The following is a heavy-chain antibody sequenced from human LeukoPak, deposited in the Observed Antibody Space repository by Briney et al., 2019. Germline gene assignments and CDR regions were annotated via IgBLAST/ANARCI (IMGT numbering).Heavy chain of an antibody. CDR1: GFTFTSYS. V-gene: IGHV3-23*01. J-gene: IGHJ4*02. D-gene: IGHD1-26*01. Sequence: GSLRLSCAASGFTFTSYSMSWVRQAPGKGLEWVSGTSDRGDYTYYADSVKGRFTISRDSSKNTLFLQMNSLRAEDTALYFCARKAQYSGHYPLDYWGQGTLVTVSS. CDR3: ARKAQYSGHYPLDY. CDR2: TSDRGDYT.